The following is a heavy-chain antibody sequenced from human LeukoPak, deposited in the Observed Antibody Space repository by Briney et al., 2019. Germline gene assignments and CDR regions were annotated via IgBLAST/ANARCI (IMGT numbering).Heavy chain of an antibody. CDR3: ARLGATGIDD. J-gene: IGHJ4*02. Sequence: GESLKISCKGSGYSFTSYWINWVRQMPGKGLEWMGRIDPSDSYTNYSPSFQGHVTISADKSFSTAYLQWSSLKASDTAIYYYARLGATGIDDWGQGTLVTVSS. D-gene: IGHD1-26*01. V-gene: IGHV5-10-1*01. CDR1: GYSFTSYW. CDR2: IDPSDSYT.